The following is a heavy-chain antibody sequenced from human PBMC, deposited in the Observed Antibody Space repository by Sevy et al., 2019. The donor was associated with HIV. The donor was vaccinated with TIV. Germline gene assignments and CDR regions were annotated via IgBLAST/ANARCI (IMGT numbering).Heavy chain of an antibody. J-gene: IGHJ3*01. CDR1: GFTFSSYA. CDR2: FSASGGST. CDR3: SKDRIWGLGDAFYF. V-gene: IGHV3-23*01. Sequence: GGSLRLSCAASGFTFSSYAMSWVRQAPGQGLEWVSGFSASGGSTKYADSVKGRFTISRDNSKNTLSLQMNSLRAEDTAVYYWSKDRIWGLGDAFYFWGQGTMVTVSS. D-gene: IGHD5-12*01.